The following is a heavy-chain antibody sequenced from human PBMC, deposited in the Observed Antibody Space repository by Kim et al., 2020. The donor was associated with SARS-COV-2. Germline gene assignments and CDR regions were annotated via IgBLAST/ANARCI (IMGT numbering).Heavy chain of an antibody. Sequence: GGSLRLSCAASGLTFDSYAMNWVRQAPGKGLEWVAVISYDGRNKDYADSVKGRFTISRDNSKSTLYLQMNSLRVEDTAVFYCARVNYHESVSLSDYYNGMDVGRQGPTVTLPS. D-gene: IGHD3-10*01. J-gene: IGHJ6*02. V-gene: IGHV3-30-3*01. CDR2: ISYDGRNK. CDR1: GLTFDSYA. CDR3: ARVNYHESVSLSDYYNGMDV.